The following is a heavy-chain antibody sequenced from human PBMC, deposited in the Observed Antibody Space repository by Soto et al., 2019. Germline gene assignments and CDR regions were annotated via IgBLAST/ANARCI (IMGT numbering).Heavy chain of an antibody. CDR2: INHSGST. CDR1: GGSFSGYY. J-gene: IGHJ4*02. CDR3: AGHEAGYSSSWDFDY. D-gene: IGHD6-13*01. Sequence: QVQLQQWGAGLLKPSETLSLTCAVYGGSFSGYYWSWIRQPPGKGLEWIGEINHSGSTNYNPSLKSRVTISVDTSKNQFSLKLSSVTAADTAVYYCAGHEAGYSSSWDFDYWGQGTLVTVSS. V-gene: IGHV4-34*01.